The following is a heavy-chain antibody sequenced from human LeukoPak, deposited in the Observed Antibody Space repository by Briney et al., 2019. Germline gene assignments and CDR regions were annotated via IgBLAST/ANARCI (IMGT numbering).Heavy chain of an antibody. Sequence: ASVKVSCKASGYTFTSYGISSVRQAPGQGLEWMGWISAYNGNTNYAQKLQGRVTMTTDTSTSTAYMELRSLRSDDTAVYYCARGSASGSPRTWFDPWGQGTLVTVSS. CDR2: ISAYNGNT. J-gene: IGHJ5*02. CDR3: ARGSASGSPRTWFDP. V-gene: IGHV1-18*01. D-gene: IGHD1-26*01. CDR1: GYTFTSYG.